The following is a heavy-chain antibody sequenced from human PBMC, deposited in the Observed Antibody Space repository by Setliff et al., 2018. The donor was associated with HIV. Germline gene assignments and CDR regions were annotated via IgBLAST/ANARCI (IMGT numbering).Heavy chain of an antibody. CDR1: GFSLNIAW. CDR3: ATGPLDY. J-gene: IGHJ4*02. V-gene: IGHV3-15*01. Sequence: GGSLRLSCAASGFSLNIAWMSWVRRAPGKGLEWVGLIKHNSDGGTTDFAAPVKGRFTISRDDSKNTVYLQMNSLKIDNTGLYYCATGPLDYWGQGTLVTVSS. CDR2: IKHNSDGGTT.